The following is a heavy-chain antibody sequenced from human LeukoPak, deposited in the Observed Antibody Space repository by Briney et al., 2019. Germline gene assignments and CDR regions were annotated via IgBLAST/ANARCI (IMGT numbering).Heavy chain of an antibody. V-gene: IGHV4-61*02. D-gene: IGHD3-22*01. Sequence: SETLSLTCTVSGGSISSGSYYWSWIRQPAGKGLEWIGRIYTSGSTNYNPSLKSRVTISVDTSENQFSLKLSSVTAADTAVYYCARDLYDRTFYYYYYMDVWGKGTTVTVSS. CDR2: IYTSGST. J-gene: IGHJ6*03. CDR3: ARDLYDRTFYYYYYMDV. CDR1: GGSISSGSYY.